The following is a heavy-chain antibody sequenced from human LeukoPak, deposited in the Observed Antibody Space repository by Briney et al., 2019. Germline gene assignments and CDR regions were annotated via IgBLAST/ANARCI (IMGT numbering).Heavy chain of an antibody. D-gene: IGHD3-22*01. CDR2: IYSGGST. CDR3: ARVAYYYDSSGYPFDY. CDR1: GFTVSSNY. V-gene: IGHV3-66*01. J-gene: IGHJ4*02. Sequence: GGSLRLSCAASGFTVSSNYMSWVRQAPGKGLEWVSVIYSGGSTYYADSVKGRFTISRDNAKNSLYLQMNSLRAEDTAVYYCARVAYYYDSSGYPFDYWGQGTLVTVSS.